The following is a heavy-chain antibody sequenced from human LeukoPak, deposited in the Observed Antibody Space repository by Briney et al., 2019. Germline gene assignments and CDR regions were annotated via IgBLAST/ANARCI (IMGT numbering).Heavy chain of an antibody. D-gene: IGHD2-2*01. V-gene: IGHV4-61*02. CDR1: GGSISSGSYY. Sequence: SETLSLTCTVSGGSISSGSYYWRWIRLPTGKGLEWIGRIYTSGSANYNPSLKSRVTISVDTSRNQFSLKLSSVTAADTAVYYCAGEELRGPRAYCSSTSCFRGYFDYWGQGTLVTVSS. J-gene: IGHJ4*02. CDR2: IYTSGSA. CDR3: AGEELRGPRAYCSSTSCFRGYFDY.